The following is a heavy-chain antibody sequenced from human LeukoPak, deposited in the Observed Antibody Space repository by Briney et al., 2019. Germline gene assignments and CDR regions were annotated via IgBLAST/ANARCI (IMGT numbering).Heavy chain of an antibody. D-gene: IGHD3-9*01. CDR3: KQQTAYDILTGYYPDAFDI. V-gene: IGHV3-7*01. CDR2: IKQNGSEK. J-gene: IGHJ3*02. Sequence: PGGSLRLSCAPSGFTFRSYWMSWVRQAPGKGLEWVANIKQNGSEKYYVDSVKGRFTISRDNAKNSLYLQMNSLRAEDTAVFFFKQQTAYDILTGYYPDAFDIWGQGTMVTVSS. CDR1: GFTFRSYW.